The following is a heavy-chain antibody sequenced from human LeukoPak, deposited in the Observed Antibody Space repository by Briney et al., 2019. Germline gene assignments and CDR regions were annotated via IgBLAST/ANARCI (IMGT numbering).Heavy chain of an antibody. CDR2: INHSGST. D-gene: IGHD6-19*01. CDR3: ARVSSGWYEWHWFDP. V-gene: IGHV4-34*01. CDR1: GGSFSGYY. Sequence: PSETLSITCAVYGGSFSGYYWSCIRQPPGKGLEWIGQINHSGSTNYNPSLKSRVTISVDTSKNQFSLKLSSVTAADTAVYYCARVSSGWYEWHWFDPWGQGTLVTASS. J-gene: IGHJ5*02.